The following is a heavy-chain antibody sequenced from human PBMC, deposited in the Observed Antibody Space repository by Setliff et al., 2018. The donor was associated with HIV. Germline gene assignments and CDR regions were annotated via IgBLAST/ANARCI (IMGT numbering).Heavy chain of an antibody. Sequence: SETLSLTCAVYGGSFRGYYWTWIRQSPGKGLEWIGEINHRGSTNYNPSLKSRVTVSVDTSKNQFSLKLGSVTAADTAVYYCARESPSSSWFYFDFWGQGTLVTVSS. J-gene: IGHJ4*02. V-gene: IGHV4-34*01. CDR2: INHRGST. CDR1: GGSFRGYY. CDR3: ARESPSSSWFYFDF. D-gene: IGHD6-13*01.